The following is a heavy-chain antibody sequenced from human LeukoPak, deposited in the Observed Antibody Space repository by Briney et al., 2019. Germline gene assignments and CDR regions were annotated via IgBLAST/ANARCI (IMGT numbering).Heavy chain of an antibody. J-gene: IGHJ4*02. CDR1: GFTVSSNY. V-gene: IGHV3-53*01. D-gene: IGHD3-22*01. CDR2: IYSGGST. CDR3: TRHSAWGDDSSGYDYRIFDY. Sequence: GGSLRLSCAAPGFTVSSNYKSWVRQAPGKGLEWVSVIYSGGSTYYADSVKGRFTISRDNFKNTLYLQMNSLRAEDTAVYYCTRHSAWGDDSSGYDYRIFDYWGQGTLVTVSS.